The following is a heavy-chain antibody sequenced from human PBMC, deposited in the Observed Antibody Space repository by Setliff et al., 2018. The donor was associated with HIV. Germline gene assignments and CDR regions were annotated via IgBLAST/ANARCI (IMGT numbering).Heavy chain of an antibody. D-gene: IGHD2-2*01. CDR1: GDSVNDRSYF. CDR2: FYYNGDS. J-gene: IGHJ6*03. V-gene: IGHV4-39*01. Sequence: SETLSLTCTVSGDSVNDRSYFWGWIRQPPGKGLEWIGTFYYNGDSRYNPSLKSRVTISVDTSKNQFSLKLSSVTAADTAVYYCARTKDCSNTSCPGTHYYYYMDVWGKGTTVTVSS. CDR3: ARTKDCSNTSCPGTHYYYYMDV.